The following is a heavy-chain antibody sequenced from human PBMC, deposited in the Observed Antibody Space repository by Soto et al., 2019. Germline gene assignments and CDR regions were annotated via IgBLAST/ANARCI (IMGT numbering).Heavy chain of an antibody. CDR3: ARDLSIDY. CDR1: GFTFSNYD. V-gene: IGHV3-30*03. J-gene: IGHJ4*02. Sequence: GGSLRLSCAASGFTFSNYDMHWVRQAPHKGLECVAVISYDGSNKYYADSVKGRFTISRDNSKNTLCLEMNSLRAEDTAVYYCARDLSIDYWGQGTLVTVSS. CDR2: ISYDGSNK. D-gene: IGHD6-6*01.